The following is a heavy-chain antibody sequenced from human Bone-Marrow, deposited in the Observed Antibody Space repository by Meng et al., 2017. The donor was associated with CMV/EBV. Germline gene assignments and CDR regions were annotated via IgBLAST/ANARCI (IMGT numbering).Heavy chain of an antibody. CDR2: INHSETT. Sequence: SETLSLTCTVSGYSISSGYYWGWIRQPPGKGLECIGIINHSETTYHNPSLKSRLTISVDTSKNQFSLKLISVTAADTAVYYCARAYCSTTRCRDAFDIWGQGTMVTF. CDR1: GYSISSGYY. CDR3: ARAYCSTTRCRDAFDI. V-gene: IGHV4-38-2*02. J-gene: IGHJ3*02. D-gene: IGHD2-2*01.